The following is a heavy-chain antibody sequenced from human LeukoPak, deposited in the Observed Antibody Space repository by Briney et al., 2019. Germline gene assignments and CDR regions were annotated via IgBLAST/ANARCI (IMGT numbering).Heavy chain of an antibody. CDR1: GGSSSGYY. CDR3: ARRRSLSTNRSTVRAFDI. V-gene: IGHV4-34*01. J-gene: IGHJ3*02. CDR2: IDHSGST. D-gene: IGHD4-17*01. Sequence: PSETLSLTCAVYGGSSSGYYWSWIRQPPGKGLEWIGEIDHSGSTNYNPSLKSRVTISVDTSKNQFSLKLSSVTAADTAVYYCARRRSLSTNRSTVRAFDIWGQGTMVTVSS.